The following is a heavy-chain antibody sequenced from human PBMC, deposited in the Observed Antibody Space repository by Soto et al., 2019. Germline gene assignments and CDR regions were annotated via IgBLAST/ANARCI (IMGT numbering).Heavy chain of an antibody. D-gene: IGHD2-15*01. CDR1: GGTFSSYA. CDR3: ARDDCSGGSCYSPYYYYGMDV. V-gene: IGHV1-69*01. CDR2: IIPIFGTA. Sequence: QVQLVQSGAEVKKPGSSVKVSCKASGGTFSSYAISWVRQAPGQGLEWMGGIIPIFGTANYAQKFQGRVTITADESTSTAYMELSSLRSEDTAVYYCARDDCSGGSCYSPYYYYGMDVWGQGTTVTVSS. J-gene: IGHJ6*02.